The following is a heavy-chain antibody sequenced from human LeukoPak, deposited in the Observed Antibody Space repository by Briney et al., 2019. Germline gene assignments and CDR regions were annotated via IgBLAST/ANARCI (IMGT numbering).Heavy chain of an antibody. CDR2: ISGSSGII. V-gene: IGHV3-48*03. CDR3: TRDSFFDGNYRPEYFDC. CDR1: GSNFRDYE. D-gene: IGHD4-11*01. J-gene: IGHJ4*02. Sequence: GGSLRLSCAASGSNFRDYEMNRVRQAPGKWLEWLSYISGSSGIIYYADSVKGRFSISRDNAKNSLYLQMNSLRAEDTAIYYCTRDSFFDGNYRPEYFDCWGQGTLVTVSS.